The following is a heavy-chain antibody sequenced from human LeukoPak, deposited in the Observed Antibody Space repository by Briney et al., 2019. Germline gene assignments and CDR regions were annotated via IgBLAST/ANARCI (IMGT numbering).Heavy chain of an antibody. CDR3: SGGVTFGGVIVPFDY. D-gene: IGHD3-16*02. CDR2: IYSGGST. Sequence: GGSLRLSCAASGFTVSSNYMSWVRQAPGKGLEWVSVIYSGGSTYYADSVKGRFTISRDNSKNTLYLQMNSPRAEDTAVYYCSGGVTFGGVIVPFDYWGQGTLVTVSS. J-gene: IGHJ4*02. V-gene: IGHV3-66*01. CDR1: GFTVSSNY.